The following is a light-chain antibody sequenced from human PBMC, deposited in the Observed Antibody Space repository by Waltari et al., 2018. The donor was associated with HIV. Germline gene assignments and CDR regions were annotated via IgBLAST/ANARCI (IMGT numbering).Light chain of an antibody. CDR1: SSDVGGYKS. Sequence: QSALTQPRSVSGSPGQSVPISCTGTSSDVGGYKSVSWYQHHPGKAPQLMIFDVNKRPSGVPDRFSGSKSGNTASLTISGLQAEDEADYDCCSYAGNYTFVFGGGTKLTVL. J-gene: IGLJ2*01. V-gene: IGLV2-11*01. CDR3: CSYAGNYTFV. CDR2: DVN.